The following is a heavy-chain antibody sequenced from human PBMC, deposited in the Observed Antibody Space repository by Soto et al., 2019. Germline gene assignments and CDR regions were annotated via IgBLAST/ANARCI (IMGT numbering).Heavy chain of an antibody. J-gene: IGHJ4*02. V-gene: IGHV3-74*01. D-gene: IGHD1-26*01. CDR2: ISSDGTST. CDR3: VRGASLNFDY. CDR1: GFTFSSFW. Sequence: PGGSLRLSCAASGFTFSSFWMHWVRQVPGKGLVWVSRISSDGTSTSYADSVKGRFTISRDNAKNSLYLQMNSLRAEDTAFYYCVRGASLNFDYWGQGTLVTVSS.